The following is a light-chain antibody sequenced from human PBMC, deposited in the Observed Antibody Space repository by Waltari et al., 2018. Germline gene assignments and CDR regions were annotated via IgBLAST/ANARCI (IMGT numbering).Light chain of an antibody. V-gene: IGKV1-6*01. Sequence: AIQMTQSPSSLSASIGDRVTITCRASQGVRNDVGWYQQKPGKAPKLLVYAASTLYIGVPSRFSGSGSDTDFTLTVTSLQPEDFATYYCLQDYSYPRTFGQGTRVEIK. J-gene: IGKJ1*01. CDR2: AAS. CDR1: QGVRND. CDR3: LQDYSYPRT.